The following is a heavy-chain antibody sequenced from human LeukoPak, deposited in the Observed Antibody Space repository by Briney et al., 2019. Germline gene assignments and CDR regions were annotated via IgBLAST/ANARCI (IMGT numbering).Heavy chain of an antibody. V-gene: IGHV1-2*06. D-gene: IGHD6-19*01. Sequence: ASVKVSCKASGYTFTGYYMHWVRQAPGQGLEWMGRINPNSGGTNYAQKFQGRVTMTRDTSSSTAYMELSRLRSDDTAVYYCARGSRYSSGWHIGYWGQGTLVTVSS. CDR1: GYTFTGYY. CDR2: INPNSGGT. CDR3: ARGSRYSSGWHIGY. J-gene: IGHJ4*02.